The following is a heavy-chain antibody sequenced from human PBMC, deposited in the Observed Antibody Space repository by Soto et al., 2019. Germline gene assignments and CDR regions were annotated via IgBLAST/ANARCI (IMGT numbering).Heavy chain of an antibody. CDR2: IYYSGST. CDR3: ARTASYDILIY. V-gene: IGHV4-39*01. J-gene: IGHJ4*02. CDR1: GGSISSSSYY. D-gene: IGHD3-9*01. Sequence: QLQLQESGPGLVKPSETLSLTCTVSGGSISSSSYYWGWIRQPPGKGLEWIGSIYYSGSTYYNPSRKSRVTISVDTSKNQFSLKLSSVTAADTAVYYCARTASYDILIYWGQGTLVTVSS.